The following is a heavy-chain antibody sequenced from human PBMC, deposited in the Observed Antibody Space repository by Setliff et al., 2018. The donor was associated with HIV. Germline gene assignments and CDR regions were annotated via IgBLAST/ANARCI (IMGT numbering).Heavy chain of an antibody. CDR1: GGSLRNHY. CDR3: ARDPHDYGDLPRCFDY. Sequence: SETLSLTCTVSGGSLRNHYWSWIRQPPGKGLEWIGSVYYRGDTHYNLSLKSRVTISIDTSKNQFSLNFYSLTAADTAVYYCARDPHDYGDLPRCFDYWGQGALVTSPQ. CDR2: VYYRGDT. J-gene: IGHJ4*02. D-gene: IGHD4-17*01. V-gene: IGHV4-59*11.